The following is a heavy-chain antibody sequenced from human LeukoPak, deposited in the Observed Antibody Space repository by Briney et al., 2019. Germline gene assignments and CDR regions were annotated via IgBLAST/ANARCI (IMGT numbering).Heavy chain of an antibody. CDR3: ARIMRIQQWPSPGY. V-gene: IGHV5-51*01. Sequence: PGESLKISCKGSGYSFTNYWIGWVRQMPGKGLEWMGIIYPGDSDTRYSPSFQGQVTISADKSINTAYLQWSSLKASDTATYYCARIMRIQQWPSPGYWGQGTLVTVSS. CDR1: GYSFTNYW. D-gene: IGHD5-18*01. CDR2: IYPGDSDT. J-gene: IGHJ4*02.